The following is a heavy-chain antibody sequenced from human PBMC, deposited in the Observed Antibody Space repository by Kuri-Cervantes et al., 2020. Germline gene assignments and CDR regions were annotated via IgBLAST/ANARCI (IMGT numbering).Heavy chain of an antibody. D-gene: IGHD3-10*01. J-gene: IGHJ6*02. Sequence: GGSLRLSCAASGFTFSSYAMSWVRQAPGKGLEWVSAISGSGGSTYYADSMKGRFTISRDNAKNALFLQMSSLRDDDTAVYYCARDKRAFGSGNYNYFYGMDVWGQGTTVTVSS. V-gene: IGHV3-23*01. CDR1: GFTFSSYA. CDR2: ISGSGGST. CDR3: ARDKRAFGSGNYNYFYGMDV.